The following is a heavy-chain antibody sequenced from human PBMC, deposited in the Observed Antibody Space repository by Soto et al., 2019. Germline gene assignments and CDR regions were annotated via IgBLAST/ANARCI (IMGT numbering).Heavy chain of an antibody. CDR3: ARAGGVYYYDSSGYRRNYYGMDV. V-gene: IGHV1-69*13. Sequence: ALVKVSCKASGGTFSSYAISWVRQAPGQGLELMGGIIPIFGTANYAQKFQGRVTITADESTSTAYMELSSLRSEDTAVYYCARAGGVYYYDSSGYRRNYYGMDVWGQGTTVTVYS. CDR1: GGTFSSYA. D-gene: IGHD3-22*01. CDR2: IIPIFGTA. J-gene: IGHJ6*02.